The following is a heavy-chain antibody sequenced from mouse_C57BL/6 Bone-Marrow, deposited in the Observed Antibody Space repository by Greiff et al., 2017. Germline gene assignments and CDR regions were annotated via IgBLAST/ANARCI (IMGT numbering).Heavy chain of an antibody. Sequence: VQLQQSGAELVRPGASVTLSCKASGYTFTDYEMHWVKQTPVHGLEWIGAIDPETGGTAYNQKFKGKAILTADKYSSTAYIELRSLTSADSAVYYCTRRDYDYEGRGWYFDVGGTGTTVTVSA. J-gene: IGHJ1*03. D-gene: IGHD2-4*01. CDR3: TRRDYDYEGRGWYFDV. V-gene: IGHV1-15*01. CDR2: IDPETGGT. CDR1: GYTFTDYE.